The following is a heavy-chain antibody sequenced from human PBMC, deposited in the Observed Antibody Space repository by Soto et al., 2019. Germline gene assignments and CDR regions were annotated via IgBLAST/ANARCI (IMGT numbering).Heavy chain of an antibody. CDR3: ARDRIQLRLGKYSFNGMDV. V-gene: IGHV1-69*01. Sequence: QVQLVQSGAEMRKPGSSLRVSCKASGGTFSDYAFSWVRQAPGQGLEWMGGIVPRFGSPNYAQKFGGRVTITADPSSSTVYMAMSSLRFDDTAVYFCARDRIQLRLGKYSFNGMDVWGLGTTIIVSS. J-gene: IGHJ6*02. CDR2: IVPRFGSP. D-gene: IGHD3-16*01. CDR1: GGTFSDYA.